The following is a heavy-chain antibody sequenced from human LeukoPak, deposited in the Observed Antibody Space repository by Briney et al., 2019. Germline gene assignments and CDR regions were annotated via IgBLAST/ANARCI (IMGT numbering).Heavy chain of an antibody. CDR1: GGSISSYY. Sequence: PSETLSLTCTVSGGSISSYYWNWIRQPPGKGLEWIGFSYYSGSTNSGSTKYNPFLESRVTISVDTSKKQLSLELSSVTAADTAVYYCARGSRSSSSGHFYYHYYMDVWGKGTTVTVSS. CDR3: ARGSRSSSSGHFYYHYYMDV. J-gene: IGHJ6*03. CDR2: SYYSGST. D-gene: IGHD6-6*01. V-gene: IGHV4-59*01.